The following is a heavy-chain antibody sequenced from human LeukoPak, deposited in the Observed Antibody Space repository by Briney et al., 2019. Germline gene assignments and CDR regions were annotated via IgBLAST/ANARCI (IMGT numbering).Heavy chain of an antibody. J-gene: IGHJ3*02. CDR3: ARGPYSYDSSGAFDI. D-gene: IGHD3-22*01. CDR1: GGSISSYY. V-gene: IGHV4-4*07. CDR2: ISSSGST. Sequence: PSETLSLTCSVSGGSISSYYWSWIRQPAGKGLEWIGRISSSGSTNYNPSLKSRVTISVDTSKNQFSLKLSSVTAADTAVYFCARGPYSYDSSGAFDIWGQGTMVTVSS.